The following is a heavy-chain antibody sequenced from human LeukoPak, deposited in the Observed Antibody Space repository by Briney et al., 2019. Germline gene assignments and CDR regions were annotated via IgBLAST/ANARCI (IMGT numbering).Heavy chain of an antibody. CDR2: MNPNSGNT. Sequence: ASVTVSCKASGYTFTSYDINWVRQAPGQGLEWMGWMNPNSGNTGYAQKFQGRVTMTRNTSINTAYMELSSLRSEDTAVYYCARAPEWGKSNFYYYMDVWGKGTTVTVSS. V-gene: IGHV1-8*01. J-gene: IGHJ6*03. CDR1: GYTFTSYD. D-gene: IGHD1-26*01. CDR3: ARAPEWGKSNFYYYMDV.